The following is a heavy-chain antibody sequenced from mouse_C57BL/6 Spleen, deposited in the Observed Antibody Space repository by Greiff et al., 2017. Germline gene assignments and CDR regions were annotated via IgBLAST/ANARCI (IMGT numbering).Heavy chain of an antibody. CDR1: GYTFTSYW. CDR3: ARSLSITTVEAAY. J-gene: IGHJ3*01. CDR2: IYPGSGST. D-gene: IGHD1-1*01. V-gene: IGHV1-55*01. Sequence: QVQLKQPGAELVKPGASVKMSCKASGYTFTSYWITWVKQRPGQGLEWIGDIYPGSGSTNYNEKFKSKATLTVDTSSSTAYMQLSSLTSEDSAVYYCARSLSITTVEAAYWGQGTLVTVSA.